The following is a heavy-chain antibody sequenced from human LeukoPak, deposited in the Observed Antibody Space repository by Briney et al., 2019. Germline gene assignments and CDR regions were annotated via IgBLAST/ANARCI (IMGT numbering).Heavy chain of an antibody. CDR1: GGSISSYY. D-gene: IGHD3-22*01. V-gene: IGHV4-59*01. CDR3: ARDDSSGYYSSWYFDL. Sequence: SETLSLTCTVSGGSISSYYWSWIRQPPWKGLEWIGYIYYSGSTNYNPSLKSRVTISVDTSKNQFSLKLSSATAADTAVYYCARDDSSGYYSSWYFDLWGRGTLVPVSS. J-gene: IGHJ2*01. CDR2: IYYSGST.